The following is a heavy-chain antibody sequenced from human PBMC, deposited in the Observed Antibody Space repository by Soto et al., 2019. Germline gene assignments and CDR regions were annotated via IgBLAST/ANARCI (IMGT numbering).Heavy chain of an antibody. CDR3: AALGVNFDH. CDR2: IGVGSGNR. D-gene: IGHD2-8*01. J-gene: IGHJ4*02. CDR1: GFTFTSSG. V-gene: IGHV1-58*01. Sequence: GASVKVSCKASGFTFTSSGVQWVRQARGQRLEWIGWIGVGSGNRHYAQKFQERVTITRDMSTNTAYMELSSLRSEDTAVYYCAALGVNFDHWGQGTLVTVSS.